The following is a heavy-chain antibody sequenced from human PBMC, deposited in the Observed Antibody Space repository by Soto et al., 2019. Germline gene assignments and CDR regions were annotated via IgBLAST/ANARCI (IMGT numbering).Heavy chain of an antibody. CDR3: SRRGPSFTGSGSHSGFIDY. V-gene: IGHV4-34*01. J-gene: IGHJ4*02. Sequence: SYTLCPLCRVYGASFNAYVRTQLRHLPGKGLEWIGESNHRGSTNYNPSLTSRVTISVDSSKTQFSLKLDSVTAADTAVYYCSRRGPSFTGSGSHSGFIDYWGQGTLVT. D-gene: IGHD3-10*01. CDR1: GASFNAYV. CDR2: SNHRGST.